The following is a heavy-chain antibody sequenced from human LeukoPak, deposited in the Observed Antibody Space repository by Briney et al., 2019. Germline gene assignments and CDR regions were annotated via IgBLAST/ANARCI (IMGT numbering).Heavy chain of an antibody. D-gene: IGHD2-2*01. CDR3: AKEYAGSRAFDS. J-gene: IGHJ4*02. V-gene: IGHV1-58*01. Sequence: SVKVSCKASGFTFTSSAVQWVRQARGQRLEWIGWIVVGSGNTNYAQKFQEGVTITRDMSTSTAYMELSSLRSEDTAVYYCAKEYAGSRAFDSWGQGTLVTVSS. CDR1: GFTFTSSA. CDR2: IVVGSGNT.